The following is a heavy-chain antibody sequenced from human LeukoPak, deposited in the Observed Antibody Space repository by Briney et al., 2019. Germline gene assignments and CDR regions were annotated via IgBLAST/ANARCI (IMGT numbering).Heavy chain of an antibody. CDR3: ARARPSMWIDY. J-gene: IGHJ4*02. CDR1: GFTFSAYS. Sequence: GSLRLSCAASGFTFSAYSMTWVRQAPGKGLEWVSTILRNGDSTFYADYVRGRFSISRDSSKNTLYLQMNSLRPEDTAVYYCARARPSMWIDYWGQGTLVTVSS. CDR2: ILRNGDST. D-gene: IGHD5-12*01. V-gene: IGHV3-23*01.